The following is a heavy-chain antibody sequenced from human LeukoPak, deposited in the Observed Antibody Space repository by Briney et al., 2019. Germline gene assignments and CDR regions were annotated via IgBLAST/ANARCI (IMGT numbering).Heavy chain of an antibody. CDR3: ARLYIGGYSRSTNYNGFDP. J-gene: IGHJ5*02. CDR2: INHNESI. Sequence: SETLSLTCPVYGGSFSGYYWSWVRQPPAKGLRWILGINHNESINYNPSITSRVTISVDTSKNQFSLNLTPVTAADTAVYYCARLYIGGYSRSTNYNGFDPWGQGTLVTVSS. V-gene: IGHV4-34*01. CDR1: GGSFSGYY. D-gene: IGHD6-13*01.